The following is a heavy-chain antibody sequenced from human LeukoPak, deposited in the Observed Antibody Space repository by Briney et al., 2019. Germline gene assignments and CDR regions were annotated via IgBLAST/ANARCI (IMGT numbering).Heavy chain of an antibody. Sequence: GGSLRLSCTAYGYIFSSYEINSVRQAPGRGLGWDSYISSSGRTIYYAESVKGRFTISRDNAKTSLSLQMNSLRAEDMAVYYCARVIVMVTGNYMDVWGKETTVIISS. CDR1: GYIFSSYE. V-gene: IGHV3-48*03. D-gene: IGHD2-21*02. CDR2: ISSSGRTI. CDR3: ARVIVMVTGNYMDV. J-gene: IGHJ6*03.